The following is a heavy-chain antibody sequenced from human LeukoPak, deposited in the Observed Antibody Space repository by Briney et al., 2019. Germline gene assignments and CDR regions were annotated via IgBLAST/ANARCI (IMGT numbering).Heavy chain of an antibody. CDR3: AKVRGTYSSGYFFDY. V-gene: IGHV3-9*01. D-gene: IGHD5-18*01. CDR1: GFSFDAYA. Sequence: PGGSLRLSCAASGFSFDAYAMHWVRQAPGKGLEWLSIISWNSGYKGYADSVTGRFTTSRDNAKNSVYLQMNSLRAEDTAFYYCAKVRGTYSSGYFFDYWGQGALVTVSS. CDR2: ISWNSGYK. J-gene: IGHJ4*02.